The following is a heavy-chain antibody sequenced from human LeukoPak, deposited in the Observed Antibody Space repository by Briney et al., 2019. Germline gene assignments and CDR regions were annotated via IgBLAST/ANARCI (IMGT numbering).Heavy chain of an antibody. CDR3: VRDMWGTFQY. V-gene: IGHV3-74*01. Sequence: PGGSLRLSCAASGFTFGDYWMHWVRQAPGKGPVWVSRISPGGTTTSYADSVKGRCTFSRDNAKNTLYLQISSLRAEDTAVYYCVRDMWGTFQYWDQGTLVTVSS. J-gene: IGHJ4*02. CDR1: GFTFGDYW. CDR2: ISPGGTTT. D-gene: IGHD7-27*01.